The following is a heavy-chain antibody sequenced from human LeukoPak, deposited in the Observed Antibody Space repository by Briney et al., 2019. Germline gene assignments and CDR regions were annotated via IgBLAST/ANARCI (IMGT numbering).Heavy chain of an antibody. D-gene: IGHD1-26*01. CDR1: GFTVSSSY. CDR2: IYSGGST. CDR3: ARASRPKLGFDY. Sequence: GGSLRLSCAASGFTVSSSYMSWVRQAPGKGLEWVSVIYSGGSTYYADSVKGRFTISRDNSKNTLYLQMNSLRAEDTAVYYCARASRPKLGFDYWGQGTLVTVSS. J-gene: IGHJ4*02. V-gene: IGHV3-66*01.